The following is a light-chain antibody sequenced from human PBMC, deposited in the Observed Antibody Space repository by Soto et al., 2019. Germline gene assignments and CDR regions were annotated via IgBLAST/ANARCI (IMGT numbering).Light chain of an antibody. V-gene: IGKV3-15*01. CDR3: QQYTNWPPYT. Sequence: EIVMTQSPATLSVSPGEGVTLSCRASQSVSSDLAWYQQKPGQAPRLLIYGVSTRATGIPARFSGSGSGTEFTLTISSLQSEDFAIYYCQQYTNWPPYTFGQGTRLEIK. CDR1: QSVSSD. CDR2: GVS. J-gene: IGKJ2*01.